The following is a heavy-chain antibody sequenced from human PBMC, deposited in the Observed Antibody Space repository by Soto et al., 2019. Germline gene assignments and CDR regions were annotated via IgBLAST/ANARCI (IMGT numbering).Heavy chain of an antibody. D-gene: IGHD2-2*01. V-gene: IGHV1-3*01. Sequence: GASVKVSCKASGYTFTTYTINWVRQAPGQRLEWMGWINGGSGNTKYSQKFQGRVTITRDTSASTVYMELSSLRYEDTAVYYCAGPRRYCSSTSCYFPFDYWGQGTHVTVSS. CDR1: GYTFTTYT. J-gene: IGHJ4*02. CDR2: INGGSGNT. CDR3: AGPRRYCSSTSCYFPFDY.